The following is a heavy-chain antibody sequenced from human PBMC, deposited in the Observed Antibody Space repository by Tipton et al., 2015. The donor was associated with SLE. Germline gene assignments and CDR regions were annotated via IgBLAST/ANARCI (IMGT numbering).Heavy chain of an antibody. CDR3: ARDGSDVFDF. V-gene: IGHV3-48*01. Sequence: SLRLSCAASGFTFSSYSMNWVRQAPGKGLEWVSYISSSSSIIYYADSVKGRFIISRDNAKNSLYLQMNSLRAEDTAVYYCARDGSDVFDFWGQGTLVTVSS. CDR2: ISSSSSII. CDR1: GFTFSSYS. D-gene: IGHD1-26*01. J-gene: IGHJ4*02.